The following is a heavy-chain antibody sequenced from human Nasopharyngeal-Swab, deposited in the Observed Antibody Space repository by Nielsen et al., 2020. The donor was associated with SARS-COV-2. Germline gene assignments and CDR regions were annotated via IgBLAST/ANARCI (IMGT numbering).Heavy chain of an antibody. CDR3: ARDPITGTTEAENPPFDY. V-gene: IGHV1-46*01. Sequence: WLRQAPGKGLEGMGIINPSGGSTSYAQKFQGRVTMTRDTSTSTVYMELSSLRSEDTAVYYCARDPITGTTEAENPPFDYWGQGTLVTVSS. D-gene: IGHD1-20*01. J-gene: IGHJ4*02. CDR2: INPSGGST.